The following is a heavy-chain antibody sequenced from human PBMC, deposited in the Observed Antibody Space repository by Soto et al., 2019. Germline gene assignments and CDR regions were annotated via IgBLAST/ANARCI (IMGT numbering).Heavy chain of an antibody. CDR3: AGGTVTSGPYYSYAMDY. CDR1: GGTFSSYA. CDR2: IIPIFGTA. Sequence: QVQLVQSGAEVKKPGSSGKVSYKAAGGTFSSYAISWVRQAPGQGLEWMGGIIPIFGTANYAQTFQGRVTITADESTSTAYREQISSRPDDTAVYYYAGGTVTSGPYYSYAMDYWGQGTTVTVSS. V-gene: IGHV1-69*01. J-gene: IGHJ6*02. D-gene: IGHD4-17*01.